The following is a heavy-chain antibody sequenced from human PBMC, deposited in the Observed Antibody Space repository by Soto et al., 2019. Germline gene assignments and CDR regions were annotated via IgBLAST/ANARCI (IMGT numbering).Heavy chain of an antibody. J-gene: IGHJ4*02. Sequence: QVQLVESGGGVVQPGRSLRLSCAASGFIFNTYGMQWIRQAPGKGLEWVAVIWFDGNNKYYADSVKGRFTISRDNSKNSLDLQMNSLRAEDTAVYYCARDAYGFDSWGQGTLVTVSS. D-gene: IGHD4-17*01. CDR1: GFIFNTYG. V-gene: IGHV3-33*01. CDR3: ARDAYGFDS. CDR2: IWFDGNNK.